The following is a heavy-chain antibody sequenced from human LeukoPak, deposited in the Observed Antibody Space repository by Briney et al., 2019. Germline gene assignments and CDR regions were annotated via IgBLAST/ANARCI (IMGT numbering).Heavy chain of an antibody. V-gene: IGHV4-39*01. J-gene: IGHJ6*02. CDR2: IYYSGST. CDR1: GGSISSSSYY. D-gene: IGHD3-3*01. Sequence: PSETLSLTCTVSGGSISSSSYYWGWIRQPPGKGLEWIGSIYYSGSTHYNPSLKSRVTISVDTSKNQFSLKLSSVTAADTAVDYCARSPTFLGVVTGSGGMDVWGQGPTVTVSS. CDR3: ARSPTFLGVVTGSGGMDV.